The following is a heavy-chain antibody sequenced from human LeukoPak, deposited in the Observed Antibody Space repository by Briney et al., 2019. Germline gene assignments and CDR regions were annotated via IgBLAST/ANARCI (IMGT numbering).Heavy chain of an antibody. V-gene: IGHV3-23*01. CDR3: AKGLGATYYFDY. D-gene: IGHD1-26*01. J-gene: IGHJ4*02. CDR1: GFTFSNYW. Sequence: GGSLRLSCAASGFTFSNYWMNWVRQAPGKGLEWVSAISGSGGSTYYADSVKGRFTISRDNSKNTLYLQMNSLRAEDTAVYYCAKGLGATYYFDYWGQGTLVTVSS. CDR2: ISGSGGST.